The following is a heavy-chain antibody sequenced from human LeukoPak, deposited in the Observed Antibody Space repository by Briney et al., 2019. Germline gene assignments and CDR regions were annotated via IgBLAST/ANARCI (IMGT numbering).Heavy chain of an antibody. CDR1: GYTFTSYG. V-gene: IGHV1-18*01. CDR2: ISAYNGNT. D-gene: IGHD3-10*01. Sequence: GASVKVSCKASGYTFTSYGISWVRQAPGQGLEWMGWISAYNGNTNYAQKLQGRVTMTTDTSTSTAYMELRSLRSDDTAVYYCARGGITMVRGVIITVSPFDYWGQGTLVTVSS. CDR3: ARGGITMVRGVIITVSPFDY. J-gene: IGHJ4*02.